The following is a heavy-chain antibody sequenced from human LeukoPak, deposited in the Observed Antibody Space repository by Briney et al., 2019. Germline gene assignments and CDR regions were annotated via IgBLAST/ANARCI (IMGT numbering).Heavy chain of an antibody. Sequence: SETLSLTCTVSGGSISSYYWSWIRQPPGKGLEWIGYIYYSGSTNYNPSLKSRVTMSVDTSKNQFSLKVNSVTAADTAVYYCARGNHIVVVTAPFQDAFDIWGQGTMVTVSS. CDR1: GGSISSYY. V-gene: IGHV4-59*12. D-gene: IGHD2-21*02. CDR3: ARGNHIVVVTAPFQDAFDI. CDR2: IYYSGST. J-gene: IGHJ3*02.